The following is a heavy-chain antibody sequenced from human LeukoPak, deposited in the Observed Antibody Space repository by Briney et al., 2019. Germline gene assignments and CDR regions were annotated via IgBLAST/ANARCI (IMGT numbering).Heavy chain of an antibody. D-gene: IGHD3-22*01. CDR2: IIPILGIA. CDR1: GGTFSSYT. J-gene: IGHJ4*02. V-gene: IGHV1-69*02. Sequence: SVKVSCKASGGTFSSYTISWVRQAPGQGLEWMGRIIPILGIANYAQKFQGRVTISADKSTSTAYMELSSLRSEDTAVYYCARVSDSSGNFNYWGQGTLVTVSS. CDR3: ARVSDSSGNFNY.